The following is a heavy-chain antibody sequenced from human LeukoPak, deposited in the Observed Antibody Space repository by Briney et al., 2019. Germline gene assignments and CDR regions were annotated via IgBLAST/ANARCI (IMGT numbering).Heavy chain of an antibody. CDR1: GFTFSDYY. J-gene: IGHJ4*02. CDR3: ARANLKIGGKTAWDY. D-gene: IGHD4-23*01. V-gene: IGHV3-11*01. CDR2: ISSSGSTI. Sequence: GGSLRLSCAASGFTFSDYYMSWIRQAPGKGLEWVSYISSSGSTIYYADSVKGRFTISRDNAKNSLYLQMNSLRAEDTAAYYCARANLKIGGKTAWDYWGQGTLVTVSS.